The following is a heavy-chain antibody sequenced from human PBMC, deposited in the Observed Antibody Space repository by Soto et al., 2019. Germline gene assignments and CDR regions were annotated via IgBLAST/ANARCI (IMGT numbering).Heavy chain of an antibody. CDR1: GITISNYP. J-gene: IGHJ4*02. CDR3: VKDDGGYPSTAPH. Sequence: EVRLVESGGGLVQPGGSLRLSCAASGITISNYPMSWVRQAPRKGLDWVSGISGSGDTTYYADSAKGRFTISKDISKNSLFLQLDSLRVEDSALYFCVKDDGGYPSTAPHWGQGTLVTVSP. D-gene: IGHD4-17*01. CDR2: ISGSGDTT. V-gene: IGHV3-23*04.